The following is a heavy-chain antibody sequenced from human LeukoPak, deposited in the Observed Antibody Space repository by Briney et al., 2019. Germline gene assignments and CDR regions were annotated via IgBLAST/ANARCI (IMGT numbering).Heavy chain of an antibody. CDR2: ISGSGGST. D-gene: IGHD1-26*01. V-gene: IGHV3-23*01. Sequence: QPGESLRLSCAASGFTFSSYAMRWVRQPAGKGLEWVSAISGSGGSTYYADSVKGRFTISRDNSKNTLHLRMNSMEAEATAVSYCAKRQGGWEPTDAFDIWGQGTMVTVSS. CDR1: GFTFSSYA. J-gene: IGHJ3*02. CDR3: AKRQGGWEPTDAFDI.